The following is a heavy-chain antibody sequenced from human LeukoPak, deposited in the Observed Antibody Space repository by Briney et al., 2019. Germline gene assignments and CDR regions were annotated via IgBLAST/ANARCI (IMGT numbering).Heavy chain of an antibody. CDR3: ARDHASYNWFDP. Sequence: ASVKVSCKASGYTFTGYYMHWVRQAPGQGLEWMGWINPNSGGTNYAQKFQGRVTMTRDTSISTAYMELSRLRSGDTAVYCCARDHASYNWFDPWGQGTLVTVSS. CDR1: GYTFTGYY. D-gene: IGHD2-2*01. J-gene: IGHJ5*02. V-gene: IGHV1-2*02. CDR2: INPNSGGT.